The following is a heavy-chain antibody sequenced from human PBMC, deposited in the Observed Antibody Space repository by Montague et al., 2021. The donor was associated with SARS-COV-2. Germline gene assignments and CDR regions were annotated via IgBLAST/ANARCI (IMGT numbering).Heavy chain of an antibody. CDR1: GDSVFRNSPA. CDR2: TYYGSSWNT. CDR3: ARGWNYAFDI. J-gene: IGHJ3*02. V-gene: IGHV6-1*01. Sequence: CAISGDSVFRNSPAWNWIRQSPSRGLEWLGRTYYGSSWNTDYAVSVKSRITISPDTSKNQFSLHLNSVTPEDTAVYYCARGWNYAFDIWSQGTMVTVSS. D-gene: IGHD1-7*01.